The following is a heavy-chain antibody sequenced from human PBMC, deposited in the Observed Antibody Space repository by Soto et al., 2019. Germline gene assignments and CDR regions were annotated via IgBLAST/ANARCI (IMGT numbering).Heavy chain of an antibody. Sequence: QVQMVQSGAEVKKPGSSVKVSCKASGDTFSFYTINWVRQAPGLGLEWMGRVNPILSMSNYAQKFQGRVTMTADKSTSTAYMELRSLRPEDTAFYYCATSYGSGYRAFDYWGQGALVTVSS. CDR3: ATSYGSGYRAFDY. CDR1: GDTFSFYT. CDR2: VNPILSMS. J-gene: IGHJ4*02. V-gene: IGHV1-69*02. D-gene: IGHD3-10*01.